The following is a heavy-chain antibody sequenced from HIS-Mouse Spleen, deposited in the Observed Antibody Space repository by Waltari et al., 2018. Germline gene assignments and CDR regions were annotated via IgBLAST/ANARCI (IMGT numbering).Heavy chain of an antibody. J-gene: IGHJ6*02. Sequence: QLQLQESGPGLVKPSETLSLTCTVSGGSISSSSYYWGWIRQPPGKGLEWLGSIYYSGSTYYNPSLKSRVTISVDTSKNQFSLKLSSVTAADTAVYYCARLRSSRNFGMDVWGQGTTVTVSS. D-gene: IGHD6-13*01. CDR1: GGSISSSSYY. V-gene: IGHV4-39*01. CDR3: ARLRSSRNFGMDV. CDR2: IYYSGST.